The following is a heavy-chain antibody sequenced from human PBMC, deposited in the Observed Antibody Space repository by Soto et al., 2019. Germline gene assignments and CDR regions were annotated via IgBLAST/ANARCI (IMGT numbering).Heavy chain of an antibody. Sequence: PSETLSLTCTVSGGSLSSYYWSWIRKSAGKGLEWIGRIYATGTTDYNPSLKSRVMMSVDTSKKQFSLKLRSVTAADTAVYYCVRDGTKTLRDWFDPWGQGISVTVSS. V-gene: IGHV4-4*07. CDR3: VRDGTKTLRDWFDP. CDR2: IYATGTT. CDR1: GGSLSSYY. J-gene: IGHJ5*02. D-gene: IGHD1-1*01.